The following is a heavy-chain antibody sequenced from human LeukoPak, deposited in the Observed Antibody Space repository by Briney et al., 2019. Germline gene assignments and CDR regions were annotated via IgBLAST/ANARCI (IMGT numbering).Heavy chain of an antibody. CDR1: GFTFDDYA. D-gene: IGHD2-2*01. CDR2: ISGDGGST. CDR3: EKDNSFYCRSTGGSLYYYTYYMDV. V-gene: IGHV3-43*02. Sequence: PGGSLRLSCAASGFTFDDYAMHWVRQAPGKGLEWVSLISGDGGSTYYADSVKGRFTISRDNSKNSLYLQINSLRTEGTALYYFEKDNSFYCRSTGGSLYYYTYYMDVGAKGPRVTVPS. J-gene: IGHJ6*03.